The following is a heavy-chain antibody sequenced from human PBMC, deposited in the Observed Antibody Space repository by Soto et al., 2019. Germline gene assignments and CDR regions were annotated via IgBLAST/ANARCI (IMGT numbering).Heavy chain of an antibody. V-gene: IGHV3-23*01. D-gene: IGHD3-10*01. CDR1: GFTFRTYA. Sequence: GGSLRLSCAASGFTFRTYAMNWVRQAPGKGLEWISAISGSGSFAHYADSVRGRFTISRDNSQNQLYLQMNNLRGDDTAMYYCAKIPTGSGSSKFDYWGQGIQVTVSS. CDR3: AKIPTGSGSSKFDY. CDR2: ISGSGSFA. J-gene: IGHJ4*02.